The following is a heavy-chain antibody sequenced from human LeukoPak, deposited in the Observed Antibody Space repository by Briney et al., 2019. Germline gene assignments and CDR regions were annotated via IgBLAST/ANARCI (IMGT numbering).Heavy chain of an antibody. CDR1: GYTFTSYG. CDR2: ISAYNGNT. V-gene: IGHV1-18*01. J-gene: IGHJ5*02. CDR3: AKVSGSLRESWFDP. D-gene: IGHD1-26*01. Sequence: ASVKVSCKASGYTFTSYGLSWVRRAPGQGREGMGWISAYNGNTNYAQKLQGRVTMTTDTSTSTAYMELRSLRSDDTAVYYCAKVSGSLRESWFDPWGQGTLVTVSS.